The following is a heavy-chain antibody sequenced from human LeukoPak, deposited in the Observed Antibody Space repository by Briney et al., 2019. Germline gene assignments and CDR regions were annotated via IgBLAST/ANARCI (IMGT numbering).Heavy chain of an antibody. CDR2: IYPGHSEA. Sequence: GECLKISCKGSGYTFATFWIAWVRQVPGKGLEWMGIIYPGHSEARYSPSFQGQVTISADKSISTTYLQWSSLKASDTGMYYCARHKNSLHDPLRSYYYGMDVWGQGTTVTVSS. D-gene: IGHD4-17*01. CDR3: ARHKNSLHDPLRSYYYGMDV. V-gene: IGHV5-51*01. J-gene: IGHJ6*02. CDR1: GYTFATFW.